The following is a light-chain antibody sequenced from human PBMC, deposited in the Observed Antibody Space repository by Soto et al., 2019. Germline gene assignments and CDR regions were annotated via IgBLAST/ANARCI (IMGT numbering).Light chain of an antibody. Sequence: DIWMTQSPATLSVSPGERATLSCWASQSVSSNLAWYQQKPGQAPRLLIYGASTRGTGIPARFSGSGYGTEFTITISSMKYEDFEVYHCQQHGSSTWTFGHGTKVDI. J-gene: IGKJ1*01. CDR1: QSVSSN. CDR2: GAS. CDR3: QQHGSSTWT. V-gene: IGKV3-15*01.